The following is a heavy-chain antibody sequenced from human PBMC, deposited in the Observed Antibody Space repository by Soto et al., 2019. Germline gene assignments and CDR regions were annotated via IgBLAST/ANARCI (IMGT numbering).Heavy chain of an antibody. Sequence: SETLSLTCTVSGGSISGGGYYWSWIRQHPGRGLEWIGYIFYSGSTSYNPSLNSGVTISADTSKNQFSLKLSSVTAADTAVYYCARVGGGYCSGGSCSFHWPFDYWGQGTLVTVSS. CDR1: GGSISGGGYY. V-gene: IGHV4-31*03. CDR3: ARVGGGYCSGGSCSFHWPFDY. CDR2: IFYSGST. J-gene: IGHJ4*02. D-gene: IGHD2-15*01.